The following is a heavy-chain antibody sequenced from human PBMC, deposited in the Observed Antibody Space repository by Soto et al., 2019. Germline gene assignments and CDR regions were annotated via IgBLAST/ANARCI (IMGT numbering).Heavy chain of an antibody. CDR1: VFTFSSYW. J-gene: IGHJ4*02. CDR3: ARVGYSGYDDY. CDR2: IKQDGSEK. V-gene: IGHV3-7*03. Sequence: WWSLRLSCSASVFTFSSYWMSWCRQAPGKGLEWVANIKQDGSEKYYVDSVKGRFTISRDNAKNSLYLQMNSLRAEDTAVYYCARVGYSGYDDYWGQGTLVTVSS. D-gene: IGHD5-12*01.